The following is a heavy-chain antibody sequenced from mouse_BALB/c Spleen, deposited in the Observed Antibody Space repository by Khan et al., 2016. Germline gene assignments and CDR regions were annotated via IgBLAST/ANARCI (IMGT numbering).Heavy chain of an antibody. V-gene: IGHV9-3-1*01. D-gene: IGHD1-1*01. Sequence: QFQLVQSGPELKKPGETVKISCKASGYTFTNFGINWVRQAPGKGLEWMDWINTNTGETTYADDFKGRFAFSLETSASTAYLQINNLKNEDTATNFGATGITTVIATRGHYWGQGTTLTVSS. CDR2: INTNTGET. J-gene: IGHJ2*01. CDR1: GYTFTNFG. CDR3: ATGITTVIATRGHY.